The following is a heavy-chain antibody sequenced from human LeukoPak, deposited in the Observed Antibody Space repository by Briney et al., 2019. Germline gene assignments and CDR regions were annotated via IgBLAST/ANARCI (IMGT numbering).Heavy chain of an antibody. J-gene: IGHJ4*02. CDR3: ARDRDGTGNYPLDY. D-gene: IGHD3-10*01. CDR2: ISGSGGGP. CDR1: GFTFSNSA. Sequence: GGSLRLSCEASGFTFSNSAMAWVRQAPGKGLEWVSGISGSGGGPYYADSVKGRFTISRDNSKNTLYLQMNSLRADDTAVYYCARDRDGTGNYPLDYWGQGTLVIVSS. V-gene: IGHV3-23*01.